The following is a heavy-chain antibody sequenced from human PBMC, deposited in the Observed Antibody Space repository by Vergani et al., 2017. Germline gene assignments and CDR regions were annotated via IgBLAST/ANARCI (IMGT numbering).Heavy chain of an antibody. V-gene: IGHV1-3*01. Sequence: QVQLEQSGAEVKKPGASVKVSCKASGYTFTSYAMHWVRQAPGQRLEWMGWINAGNGNTKYSQKFQGRVTITSDTSASTAYMELSSRRSEDTAVYYCARDSRAESMDVWGQGTTVTVSS. CDR2: INAGNGNT. CDR3: ARDSRAESMDV. J-gene: IGHJ6*02. CDR1: GYTFTSYA.